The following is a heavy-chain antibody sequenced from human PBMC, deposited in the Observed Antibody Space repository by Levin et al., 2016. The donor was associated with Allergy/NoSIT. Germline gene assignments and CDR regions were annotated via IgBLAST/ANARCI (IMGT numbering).Heavy chain of an antibody. V-gene: IGHV4-59*01. Sequence: SETLSLTCTVSGGSISSYYWSWIRQPPGKGLEWIGYIYYSGSTSYNPSLKSRVTISVDTSKNQFSLKLSSLTAADTAVYYCARDGVTTIRYYGMDVWGQGTTVTVS. CDR1: GGSISSYY. CDR3: ARDGVTTIRYYGMDV. D-gene: IGHD2-21*02. CDR2: IYYSGST. J-gene: IGHJ6*02.